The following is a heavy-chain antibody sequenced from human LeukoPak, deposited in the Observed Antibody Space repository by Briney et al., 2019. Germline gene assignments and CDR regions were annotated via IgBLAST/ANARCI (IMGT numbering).Heavy chain of an antibody. V-gene: IGHV3-7*01. CDR1: AFTFSNYW. CDR3: ARDRGYSTFDY. Sequence: GGSLRLSCAASAFTFSNYWMSWVRQAPGKGLEWVANIKEDGSEINYVDSVKGRFTISRDNAKNSMYLQMNSLRVDDTAVYYCARDRGYSTFDYWGQGTLVTVSS. CDR2: IKEDGSEI. J-gene: IGHJ4*02. D-gene: IGHD4-23*01.